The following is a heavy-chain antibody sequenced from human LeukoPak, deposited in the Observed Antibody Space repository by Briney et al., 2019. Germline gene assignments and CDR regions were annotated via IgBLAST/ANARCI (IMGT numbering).Heavy chain of an antibody. V-gene: IGHV4-39*07. J-gene: IGHJ3*02. CDR1: GGSISSSSYY. Sequence: ETLSLTCTVSGGSISSSSYYWGWIRQPPGKGLEWIGSIYYSGSTYYNPSLKSRVTISVDTSKNQFSLKLSSVTAADTAVYYCARGIYDSSGSYDAFDIWGQGTMVTVSS. CDR2: IYYSGST. D-gene: IGHD3-22*01. CDR3: ARGIYDSSGSYDAFDI.